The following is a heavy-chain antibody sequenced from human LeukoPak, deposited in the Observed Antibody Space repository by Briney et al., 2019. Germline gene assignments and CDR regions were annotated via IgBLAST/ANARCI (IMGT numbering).Heavy chain of an antibody. D-gene: IGHD1-26*01. V-gene: IGHV3-66*02. J-gene: IGHJ4*02. CDR2: IYSGGDT. CDR1: GFTVSRNY. Sequence: PGGSLRLSCATSGFTVSRNYMNWVRQAPGKGLEWVSVIYSGGDTYYVDSVKGRFTISRDISKNTVYLQMNSLRAEDTAMYYRARSWDERLNFDYWGQGTLVTVSS. CDR3: ARSWDERLNFDY.